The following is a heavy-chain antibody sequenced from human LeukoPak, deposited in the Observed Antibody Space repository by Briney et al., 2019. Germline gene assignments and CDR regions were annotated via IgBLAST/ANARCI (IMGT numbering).Heavy chain of an antibody. V-gene: IGHV1-69*13. J-gene: IGHJ3*02. CDR2: IIPIFGTA. CDR1: GGTFSSYA. CDR3: ARDVEGSGYDLNDAFDI. Sequence: SVKVSCKASGGTFSSYAISWVRQAPGQGLEWMGGIIPIFGTANYARKFQGRVTITADESTSTAYMELSSLRSEDTAVYYCARDVEGSGYDLNDAFDIWGQGTMVTVSS. D-gene: IGHD5-12*01.